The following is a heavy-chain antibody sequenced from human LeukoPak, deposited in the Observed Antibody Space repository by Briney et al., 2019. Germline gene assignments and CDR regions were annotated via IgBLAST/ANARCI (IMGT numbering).Heavy chain of an antibody. CDR2: IIPIFGTA. D-gene: IGHD2-21*02. V-gene: IGHV1-69*06. CDR3: ARAPKETYCGGDCYYFPFDY. CDR1: GGTFSSYA. J-gene: IGHJ4*02. Sequence: ASVKVSCKASGGTFSSYATSWVRQAPGQGLEWMGGIIPIFGTANYAQKFQGRVTITADKSTSTAYMELSSLRSEDTAVYYCARAPKETYCGGDCYYFPFDYWGQGTLVTVSS.